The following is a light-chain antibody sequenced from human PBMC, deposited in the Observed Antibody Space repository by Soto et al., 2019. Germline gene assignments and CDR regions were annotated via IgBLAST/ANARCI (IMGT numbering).Light chain of an antibody. CDR3: SSYTSSSTQMV. J-gene: IGLJ2*01. CDR1: SSDVGGYNY. Sequence: QSALTQPASVSGSPGQSITISCTGTSSDVGGYNYVSWYQQHPGKAPKLMIYDVSNRPSGVSNRFSGSKSGNTASLTISGLQAEDVADYYCSSYTSSSTQMVFGGGTKLTVL. V-gene: IGLV2-14*01. CDR2: DVS.